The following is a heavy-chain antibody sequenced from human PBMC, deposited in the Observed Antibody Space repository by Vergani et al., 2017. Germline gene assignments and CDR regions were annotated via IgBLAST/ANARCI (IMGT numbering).Heavy chain of an antibody. D-gene: IGHD5-18*01. CDR2: IYYSGST. CDR3: ARVAGLRDAFDI. Sequence: QVQLQQWGAGLLKPSETLSLTCAVYGGSFSGYYWSWIRQPPGKGLEWIGYIYYSGSTYYNPSLKSRVTISVDTSKNQFSLKLSSVTAADTAVYYCARVAGLRDAFDIWGQGTMVTVSS. CDR1: GGSFSGYY. J-gene: IGHJ3*02. V-gene: IGHV4-34*01.